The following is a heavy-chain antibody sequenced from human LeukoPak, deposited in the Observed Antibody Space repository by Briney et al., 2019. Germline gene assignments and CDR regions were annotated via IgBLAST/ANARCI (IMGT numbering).Heavy chain of an antibody. CDR2: IIPILGIA. D-gene: IGHD6-6*01. Sequence: GSSVKVSCKASGGTFSSYAISWVRQAPGQGLEWMGRIIPILGIANYAQKFQGRVTITADKSTSTAYMELSSLRSEDTAVYYCAFSSSSGYLFDYWGQGTLVTVSS. CDR1: GGTFSSYA. V-gene: IGHV1-69*04. J-gene: IGHJ4*02. CDR3: AFSSSSGYLFDY.